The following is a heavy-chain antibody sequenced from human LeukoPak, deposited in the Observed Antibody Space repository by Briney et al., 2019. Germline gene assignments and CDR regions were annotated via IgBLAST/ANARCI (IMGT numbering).Heavy chain of an antibody. CDR3: AREIHIVAAGTSHFDY. CDR2: IYYSGST. D-gene: IGHD6-13*01. V-gene: IGHV4-59*01. J-gene: IGHJ4*02. Sequence: SETPSLTCTVSGGSISSYYWSWIRQPPGKGLEWIGYIYYSGSTNYNPSLKSRVTISVDTSKNQFSLKLSSVTAADTAVYYCAREIHIVAAGTSHFDYWGQGTLVTVSS. CDR1: GGSISSYY.